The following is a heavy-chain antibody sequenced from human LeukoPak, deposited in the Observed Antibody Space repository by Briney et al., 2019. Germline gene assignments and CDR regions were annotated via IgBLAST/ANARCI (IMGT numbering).Heavy chain of an antibody. CDR3: ARGALPLNYYYYYMDV. CDR2: ISSSGSTT. J-gene: IGHJ6*03. CDR1: GFTFSSYE. V-gene: IGHV3-48*03. Sequence: GGSLRPSCAASGFTFSSYEINWVRQAPGKGLEWVSYISSSGSTTYYADSVKGRFTISRDNVKNSLYLQMNSLRAEDTAVYYCARGALPLNYYYYYMDVWGKGTTVTVSS.